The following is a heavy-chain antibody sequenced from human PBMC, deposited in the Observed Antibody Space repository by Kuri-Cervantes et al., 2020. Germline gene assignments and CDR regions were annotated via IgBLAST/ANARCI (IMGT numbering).Heavy chain of an antibody. CDR1: GFTFSSYG. CDR3: AKVISEWGGSDY. Sequence: GGSLRLSCAASGFTFSSYGMHWARQAPGKGLEWVALIRYDGSYKYHAGSVRGRFTISRDNSKNTLSLQMNSLRPEDTAVYYCAKVISEWGGSDYWGQGTLVTVSS. D-gene: IGHD3-16*01. J-gene: IGHJ4*02. CDR2: IRYDGSYK. V-gene: IGHV3-30*02.